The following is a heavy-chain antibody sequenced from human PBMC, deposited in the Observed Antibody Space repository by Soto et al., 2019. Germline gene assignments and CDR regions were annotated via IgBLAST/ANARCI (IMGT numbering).Heavy chain of an antibody. V-gene: IGHV1-69*01. CDR1: VGTFSSYA. Sequence: QVQLVQSGAEVKKPGSSVKVSCKASVGTFSSYAIRWVRQAPGQGLEWMGGIIPILGTANYAQKFQGRVTITADESTSPAYMELSSLSSEDTAVYDCAGPRAVAGPNDAFDIWGQGTMVTVSS. D-gene: IGHD6-19*01. CDR3: AGPRAVAGPNDAFDI. J-gene: IGHJ3*02. CDR2: IIPILGTA.